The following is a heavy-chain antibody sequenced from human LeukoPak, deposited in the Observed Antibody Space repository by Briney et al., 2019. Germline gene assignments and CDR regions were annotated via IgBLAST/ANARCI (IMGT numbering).Heavy chain of an antibody. CDR3: ARDRYGSSYRFDP. Sequence: SQTLSLTCTVSGGSISSGSYYWRRLRQPAGRGGEWIGRIYSSGSTNYNPSLKRRVTISVDTSKNQFSLKLSSVTAADTAVYYCARDRYGSSYRFDPWGQGTLVTVSS. V-gene: IGHV4-61*02. CDR2: IYSSGST. D-gene: IGHD6-13*01. J-gene: IGHJ5*02. CDR1: GGSISSGSYY.